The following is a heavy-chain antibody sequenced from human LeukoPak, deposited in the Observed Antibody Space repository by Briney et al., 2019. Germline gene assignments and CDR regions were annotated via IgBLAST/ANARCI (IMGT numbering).Heavy chain of an antibody. CDR3: AKELPLARYSDTSGYFDY. CDR1: GFTFSTYG. Sequence: GGSLRLSCAASGFTFSTYGMHWVRQAPGKGLEWVAFIRYDGSNKYYADSVKGRFTISRDNSKNTLYLQMNSLRAEDTAVYYCAKELPLARYSDTSGYFDYWGQGTLVTVSS. V-gene: IGHV3-30*02. D-gene: IGHD3-22*01. CDR2: IRYDGSNK. J-gene: IGHJ4*02.